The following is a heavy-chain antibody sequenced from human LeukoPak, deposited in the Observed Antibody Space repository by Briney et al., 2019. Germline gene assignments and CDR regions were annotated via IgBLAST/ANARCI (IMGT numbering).Heavy chain of an antibody. CDR2: ISYDGSNK. CDR3: AKDYYDSSGPIDY. V-gene: IGHV3-30*18. Sequence: GGPLRLSCAASGFTFSSYGMHWVRQAPGKGLEWVAVISYDGSNKYYADSVKGRFTISRDNSKNTLYLQMNSLRAEDTAVYYCAKDYYDSSGPIDYWGQGTLVTVSS. CDR1: GFTFSSYG. J-gene: IGHJ4*02. D-gene: IGHD3-22*01.